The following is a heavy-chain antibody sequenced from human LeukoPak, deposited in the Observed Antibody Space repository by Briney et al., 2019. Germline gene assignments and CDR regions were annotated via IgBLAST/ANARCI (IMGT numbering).Heavy chain of an antibody. J-gene: IGHJ4*02. CDR3: ARVGVDYSGNIIKYYFDY. D-gene: IGHD4-23*01. CDR1: GGSISNYY. V-gene: IGHV4-59*01. Sequence: SETLSLTCTVSGGSISNYYWSWIRQSPGKGLEWIAYIYYSGNTNYNPSLQSRVSILIDTSKNQFFLRLSSVTAADTAVYYCARVGVDYSGNIIKYYFDYWGQGTLVTVSS. CDR2: IYYSGNT.